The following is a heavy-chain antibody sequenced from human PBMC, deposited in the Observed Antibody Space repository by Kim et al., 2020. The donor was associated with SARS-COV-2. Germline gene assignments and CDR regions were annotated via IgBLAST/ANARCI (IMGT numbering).Heavy chain of an antibody. Sequence: TSGGSTIYAPKSRGRVTMTRATSTITVYLELSSLRSEDTAVYYCARSGMDVWGQGTTVTVSS. CDR3: ARSGMDV. J-gene: IGHJ6*02. V-gene: IGHV1-46*01. CDR2: TSGGST.